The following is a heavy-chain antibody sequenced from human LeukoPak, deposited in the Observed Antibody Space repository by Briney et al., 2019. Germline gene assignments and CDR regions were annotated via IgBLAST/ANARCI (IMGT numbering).Heavy chain of an antibody. D-gene: IGHD6-13*01. Sequence: TGGSLTLSCAASGFTFCSYAMRWVRQAPGKGLEWVSAISGSGGSTYYADSVKGRFTISRDNSKDTLYLQMNSLRAEDTAVYCCAKDVGQQLVGFDPWGQGTLVTVSS. J-gene: IGHJ5*02. CDR3: AKDVGQQLVGFDP. V-gene: IGHV3-23*01. CDR1: GFTFCSYA. CDR2: ISGSGGST.